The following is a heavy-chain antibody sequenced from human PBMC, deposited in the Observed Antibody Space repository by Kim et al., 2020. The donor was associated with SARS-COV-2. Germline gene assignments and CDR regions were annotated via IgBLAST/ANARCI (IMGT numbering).Heavy chain of an antibody. V-gene: IGHV3-23*02. Sequence: KGRFTISEDNSTNTLYLQMNSLRDEDTAVYYCAKDQGCGESGDYYYGMDVWGQGTTVTVSS. J-gene: IGHJ6*02. D-gene: IGHD3-10*01. CDR3: AKDQGCGESGDYYYGMDV.